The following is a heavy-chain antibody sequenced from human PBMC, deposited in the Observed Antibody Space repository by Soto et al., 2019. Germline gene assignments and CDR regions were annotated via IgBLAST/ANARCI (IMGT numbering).Heavy chain of an antibody. D-gene: IGHD4-17*01. CDR1: GYTFTSYS. V-gene: IGHV1-3*01. CDR3: ATRNYGDLVYGLDV. Sequence: QVQLVQSGAEVEKPGASVKVSCKASGYTFTSYSIQWVRQAPGQRPAWMGWVNPVNGNTKYSQKFQDRVSFTRDTSAMIVYIELSRLRSEDTAVYSCATRNYGDLVYGLDVRGQGTTVTVSS. J-gene: IGHJ6*02. CDR2: VNPVNGNT.